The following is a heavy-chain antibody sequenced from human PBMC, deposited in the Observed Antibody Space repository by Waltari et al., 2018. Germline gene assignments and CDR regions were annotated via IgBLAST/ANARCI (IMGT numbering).Heavy chain of an antibody. CDR2: IYYSGST. CDR1: GGSISSSSYY. V-gene: IGHV4-39*07. D-gene: IGHD3-10*01. Sequence: QLQLQESGPGLVKPSETLSLTCTVSGGSISSSSYYWGWIRQPPGKGLEWIGSIYYSGSTYYNPSLKSRVTISVDTSKNQFSLKLSSVTAADTAVYYCASSTGIYGSGSFWAFDIWGQGTMVTVSS. J-gene: IGHJ3*02. CDR3: ASSTGIYGSGSFWAFDI.